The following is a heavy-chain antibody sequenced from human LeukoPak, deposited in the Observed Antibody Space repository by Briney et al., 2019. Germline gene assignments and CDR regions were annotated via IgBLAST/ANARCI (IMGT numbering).Heavy chain of an antibody. D-gene: IGHD3-10*02. CDR3: AELRITMIGGV. CDR2: ISSSGSTI. V-gene: IGHV3-48*03. Sequence: PGGSLRLSCAASGFTFDDYAMHWVRQAPGKGLEWGSYISSSGSTIYYADSVKGRFTISRDNAKNSLYLQMNSLRAEDTPVYYCAELRITMIGGVWGKGTTVTISS. J-gene: IGHJ6*04. CDR1: GFTFDDYA.